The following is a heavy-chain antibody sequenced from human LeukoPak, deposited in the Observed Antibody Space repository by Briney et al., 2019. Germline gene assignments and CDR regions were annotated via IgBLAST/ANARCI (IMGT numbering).Heavy chain of an antibody. CDR1: GFTFSNYL. Sequence: GGSLRLSCAASGFTFSNYLMTWVRQAPGKGLEWVADIKADGSEKYYVDPVKGRFTILRDNAKNSLYLQMNSLRAEDTAVYYCAREIRGSYRGRDQQDAFDIWGQGTMVSVSS. CDR3: AREIRGSYRGRDQQDAFDI. J-gene: IGHJ3*02. CDR2: IKADGSEK. V-gene: IGHV3-7*03. D-gene: IGHD1-26*01.